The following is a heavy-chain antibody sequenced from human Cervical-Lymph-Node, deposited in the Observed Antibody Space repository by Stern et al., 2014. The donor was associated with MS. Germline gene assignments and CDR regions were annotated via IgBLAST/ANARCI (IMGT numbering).Heavy chain of an antibody. D-gene: IGHD6-19*01. Sequence: VQLVESGGGVVQPGRSLRLSCAASGFTFSFSGMHWVRQAPGKGLEWAAIISYDGSNKYYADSVKGRFTISRDNSKNTLSLQMNSLRAEDTAVYYCARDRSSGFYFYYGMDLWGQGTTVTVSS. CDR1: GFTFSFSG. CDR3: ARDRSSGFYFYYGMDL. V-gene: IGHV3-30*03. J-gene: IGHJ6*02. CDR2: ISYDGSNK.